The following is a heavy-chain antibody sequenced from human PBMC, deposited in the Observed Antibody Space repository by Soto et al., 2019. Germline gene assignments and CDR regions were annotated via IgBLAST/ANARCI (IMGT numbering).Heavy chain of an antibody. Sequence: SVKVSCKASGGTFSSYAISWVRQAPGQGLEWMGGIIPIFGTANYAQKFQGRVTITADESTSTAYMELSSLRSEDTAVYYCARSPTVAYDAFDIWGQGTMVTVSS. V-gene: IGHV1-69*13. D-gene: IGHD4-17*01. CDR2: IIPIFGTA. J-gene: IGHJ3*02. CDR1: GGTFSSYA. CDR3: ARSPTVAYDAFDI.